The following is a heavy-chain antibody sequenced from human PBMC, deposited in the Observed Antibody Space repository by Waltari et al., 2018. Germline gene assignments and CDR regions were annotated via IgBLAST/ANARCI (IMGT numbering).Heavy chain of an antibody. CDR3: ARRKLGEAFDI. CDR1: GGNFGRYA. CDR2: TIPIFGAP. Sequence: QVQLVQSGAEVKKPGSSVRVSCRASGGNFGRYAITWVRQAPGQGLEWMGGTIPIFGAPMYATQFQCRVSITADELTYTVYMELNSLRSDDTAIYYCARRKLGEAFDIWGQGTMVIVSS. D-gene: IGHD3-16*01. V-gene: IGHV1-69*12. J-gene: IGHJ3*02.